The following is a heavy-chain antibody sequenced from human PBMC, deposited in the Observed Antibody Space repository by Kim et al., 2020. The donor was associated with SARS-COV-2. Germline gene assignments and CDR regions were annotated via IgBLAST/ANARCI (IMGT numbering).Heavy chain of an antibody. D-gene: IGHD2-21*02. CDR2: IYYSGST. V-gene: IGHV4-59*01. Sequence: SETLSLTCTVSGGSISSYYWSWIRQPPGKGLEWIGYIYYSGSTNYNPSLKSRVTISVDTSKNQFSLKLSSVTAADTAVYYCARAVGGYCGGDCFYWYFDLWGRGTLVTVSS. CDR3: ARAVGGYCGGDCFYWYFDL. J-gene: IGHJ2*01. CDR1: GGSISSYY.